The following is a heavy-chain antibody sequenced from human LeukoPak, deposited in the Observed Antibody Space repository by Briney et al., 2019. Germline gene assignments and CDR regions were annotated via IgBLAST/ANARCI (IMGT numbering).Heavy chain of an antibody. CDR3: ARDSSSWYLGAFDI. J-gene: IGHJ3*02. D-gene: IGHD6-13*01. CDR2: IIPIFGTA. Sequence: SWVRQAPGQGLEWMGGIIPIFGTANYAQKFQGRVTITADESTSTAYMELSSLRSEDTAVYYCARDSSSWYLGAFDIWGQGTMVTVSS. V-gene: IGHV1-69*01.